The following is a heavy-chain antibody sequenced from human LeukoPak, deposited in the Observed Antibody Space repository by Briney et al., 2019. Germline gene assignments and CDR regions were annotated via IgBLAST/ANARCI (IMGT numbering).Heavy chain of an antibody. CDR1: GFTVPDNY. Sequence: PGGSLRLSCAASGFTVPDNYMNWVRQSSGKGLEWVSVIYGGGDTYYADSVKGRFTISRDNSKNTLYLQMNSLRAEDTAVYYCARTTYYDILTGYAIDYWGQGTLVTVSS. D-gene: IGHD3-9*01. J-gene: IGHJ4*02. CDR2: IYGGGDT. V-gene: IGHV3-66*01. CDR3: ARTTYYDILTGYAIDY.